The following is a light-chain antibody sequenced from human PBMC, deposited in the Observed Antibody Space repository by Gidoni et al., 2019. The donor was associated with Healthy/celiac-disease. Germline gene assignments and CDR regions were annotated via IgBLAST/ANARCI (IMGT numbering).Light chain of an antibody. CDR2: AAS. CDR3: QQSYSTPH. J-gene: IGKJ3*01. CDR1: QSISSY. V-gene: IGKV1-39*01. Sequence: DLQMTPSPSSLSASVGDRITITCRASQSISSYLNWYQQKPGKAPKLLIYAASSLQSGVPSRFSGSGSGTDFTLTISSLQPEDFATYYCQQSYSTPHFGPXTKVDIK.